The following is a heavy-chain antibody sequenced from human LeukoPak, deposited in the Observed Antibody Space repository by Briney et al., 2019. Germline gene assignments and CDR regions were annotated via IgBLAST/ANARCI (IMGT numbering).Heavy chain of an antibody. CDR2: MNPNSGNT. Sequence: ASVKVSCKASGYTFTSYDINWVRQATGQGLEWMGWMNPNSGNTGYAQKFQGRVTITRNTSISTAYMELSSLRSEDTAVYYCARDGSGEMATPTSYWYFDLWGRGTLVTVSS. V-gene: IGHV1-8*03. J-gene: IGHJ2*01. CDR1: GYTFTSYD. CDR3: ARDGSGEMATPTSYWYFDL. D-gene: IGHD5-24*01.